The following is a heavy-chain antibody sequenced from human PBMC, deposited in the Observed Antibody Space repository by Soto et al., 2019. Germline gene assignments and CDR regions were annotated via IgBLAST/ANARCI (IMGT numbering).Heavy chain of an antibody. D-gene: IGHD2-2*01. CDR2: XYTGXRX. Sequence: GGSLRLSCAASGLTVSSNYMSWVRQAPGRGXGGXXVXYTGXRXXXXXXGKGRFTISRDNSKNTLYLKINSLRADDTAVYYCARSSRGYSGRDVGGQGPRVTLS. CDR1: GLTVSSNY. J-gene: IGHJ6*02. CDR3: ARSSRGYSGRDV. V-gene: IGHV3-53*01.